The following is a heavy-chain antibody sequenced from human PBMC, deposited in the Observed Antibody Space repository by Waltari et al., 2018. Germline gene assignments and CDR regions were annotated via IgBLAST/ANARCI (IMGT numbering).Heavy chain of an antibody. D-gene: IGHD3-3*01. CDR2: IYYSGST. CDR1: GGSISSYY. J-gene: IGHJ6*03. CDR3: ARGSYYDFRGGANYYYYMDV. Sequence: QVQLQESGPGLVQPSETLSLTCTVSGGSISSYYWSWTRPPPGKAREWIGYIYYSGSTNYNPSPKSRVTISVDTAKNQFSLKLSSVTAADTAVYYCARGSYYDFRGGANYYYYMDVWGKGTTVTVSS. V-gene: IGHV4-59*01.